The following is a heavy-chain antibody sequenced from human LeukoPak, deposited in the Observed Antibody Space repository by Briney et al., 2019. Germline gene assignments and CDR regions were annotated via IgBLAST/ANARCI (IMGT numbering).Heavy chain of an antibody. V-gene: IGHV3-9*01. CDR1: GFTFDDYA. CDR3: AKDMNEDGTGWFDP. Sequence: GGSLRLSCAASGFTFDDYAMHWVRQAPGKGLEWVSGISWNSGSIGYADSVKGRFTISRDNAKNSLYLQMNSVRAEDTALYYCAKDMNEDGTGWFDPWGQGTLVTVSS. CDR2: ISWNSGSI. J-gene: IGHJ5*02.